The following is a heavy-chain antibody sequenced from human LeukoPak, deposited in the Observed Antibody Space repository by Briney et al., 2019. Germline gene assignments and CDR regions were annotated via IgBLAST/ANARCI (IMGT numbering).Heavy chain of an antibody. Sequence: GGSLRLSCAASGFTVSSNYMSWVRQAPGKGLEWVSVIYSGGSTYYADSVKGRFTISRDNSKNTLYLQMNSLRAEDTAVYYCARDTSYSNYANSYHYWGQGTLVTVSS. D-gene: IGHD4-11*01. J-gene: IGHJ4*02. CDR1: GFTVSSNY. CDR2: IYSGGST. V-gene: IGHV3-53*01. CDR3: ARDTSYSNYANSYHY.